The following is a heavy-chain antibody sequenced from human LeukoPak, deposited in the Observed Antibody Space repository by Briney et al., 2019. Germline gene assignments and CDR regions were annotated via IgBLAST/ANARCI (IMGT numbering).Heavy chain of an antibody. J-gene: IGHJ4*02. CDR2: ISYDGSNK. V-gene: IGHV3-30-3*01. CDR1: GFTFSSYA. Sequence: GRSLRLSCAASGFTFSSYAMHWVRQAPGKGLEWVAVISYDGSNKYYADSVKGRFTISRDNSKNTLYLQMNSLRAEDTAVYYCARGYNWNYAPFDYWAREPWSPSPQ. CDR3: ARGYNWNYAPFDY. D-gene: IGHD1-7*01.